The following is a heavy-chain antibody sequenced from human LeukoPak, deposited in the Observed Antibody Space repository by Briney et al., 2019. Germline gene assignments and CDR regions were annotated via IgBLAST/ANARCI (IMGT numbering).Heavy chain of an antibody. Sequence: ASVKVSCKASGYTFTSYYMHWVRQAPGQGLEWMGIINPSGGSTSYAQKFQGRVTMTRDMSTSTVYMELSSLRSEDTAVYYRARASRSYTFDYWGQGTLATVSS. J-gene: IGHJ4*02. D-gene: IGHD2-2*02. CDR2: INPSGGST. V-gene: IGHV1-46*01. CDR1: GYTFTSYY. CDR3: ARASRSYTFDY.